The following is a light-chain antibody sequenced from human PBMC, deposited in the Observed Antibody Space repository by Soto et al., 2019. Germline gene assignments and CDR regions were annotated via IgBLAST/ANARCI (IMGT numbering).Light chain of an antibody. Sequence: EIVLTQSPGTLSLSPGERASLSCRASQGITTYLAWYQQKPGQAPRLLIYDASRRATGISARFSGSGSGTDFTLTISSLEPEDFAVYYCQQRTNWPLTFGGGTKVEIK. CDR2: DAS. V-gene: IGKV3-11*01. J-gene: IGKJ4*02. CDR1: QGITTY. CDR3: QQRTNWPLT.